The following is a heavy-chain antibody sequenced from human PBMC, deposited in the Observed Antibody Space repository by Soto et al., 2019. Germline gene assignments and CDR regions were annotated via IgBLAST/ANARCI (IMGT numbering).Heavy chain of an antibody. CDR2: ARNKVSGYTT. V-gene: IGHV3-72*01. CDR3: ARLMGTSFDL. J-gene: IGHJ5*02. Sequence: SGGSLRLSCAASGFIFSDHYMDWVRQAPGKGLEWVGRARNKVSGYTTAYAASVKGRFTISRDDSKNSLFLQMDSLKIEDSAVYFCARLMGTSFDLWGQGTLVTVSS. CDR1: GFIFSDHY. D-gene: IGHD2-8*01.